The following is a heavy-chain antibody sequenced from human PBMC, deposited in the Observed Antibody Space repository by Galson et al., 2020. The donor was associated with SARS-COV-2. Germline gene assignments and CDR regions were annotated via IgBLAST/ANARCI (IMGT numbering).Heavy chain of an antibody. Sequence: GGSLRLSCAASGFTFDDYAMHWVRQAPGKGLEWVSGISWYSGSIGYADSVKGRFTISRDNAKNSLYLQMNSLRAEDTALYYCAKGGRWFRDPGFDYWGQGTLVTVSS. CDR1: GFTFDDYA. V-gene: IGHV3-9*01. CDR3: AKGGRWFRDPGFDY. J-gene: IGHJ4*02. D-gene: IGHD3-10*01. CDR2: ISWYSGSI.